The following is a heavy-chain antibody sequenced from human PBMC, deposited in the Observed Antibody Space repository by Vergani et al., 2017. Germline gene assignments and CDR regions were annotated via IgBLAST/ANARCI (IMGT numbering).Heavy chain of an antibody. D-gene: IGHD2-2*01. Sequence: EVQLVESGGGLVKPGGSLRLSCVAPGFTSGSYSMNWVRQAPGKGLEWVSFISSSSSYRYYADSVKGRSTIPRDNGEYSLLLQMNSLRPEDTAVYYCASGVPGYQLATQYFQHWGQGTLVTVSS. J-gene: IGHJ1*01. CDR1: GFTSGSYS. CDR3: ASGVPGYQLATQYFQH. V-gene: IGHV3-21*01. CDR2: ISSSSSYR.